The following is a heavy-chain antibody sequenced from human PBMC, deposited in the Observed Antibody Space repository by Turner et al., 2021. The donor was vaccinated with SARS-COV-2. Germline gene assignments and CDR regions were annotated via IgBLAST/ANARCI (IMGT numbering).Heavy chain of an antibody. CDR2: IWYDGSNK. CDR3: ARDGGYSGYAYFDY. CDR1: GFTFRSDG. Sequence: QVQLVESGGGVVQPGRSLRLSCAASGFTFRSDGMHWVRQAPGKGLEWVAVIWYDGSNKYYADSVKGRFTISRDNSKNTLYLQMNSLRAEDTAVYYCARDGGYSGYAYFDYWGQGTLVTVSS. J-gene: IGHJ4*02. D-gene: IGHD5-12*01. V-gene: IGHV3-33*01.